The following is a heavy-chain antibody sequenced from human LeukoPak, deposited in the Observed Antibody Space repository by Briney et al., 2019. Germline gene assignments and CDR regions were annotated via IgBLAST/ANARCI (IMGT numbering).Heavy chain of an antibody. J-gene: IGHJ4*02. CDR2: IYHSGST. D-gene: IGHD6-19*01. Sequence: SETLSLTCAVSGGSISSSNWWSWVRQPPGKGLEWIGEIYHSGSTNYNPSLKSRVTISVDTSKNQFSLKLSSVTAADTAIYYCARDPRYSSGWSFDYWGQGTLVTVSS. CDR3: ARDPRYSSGWSFDY. CDR1: GGSISSSNW. V-gene: IGHV4-4*02.